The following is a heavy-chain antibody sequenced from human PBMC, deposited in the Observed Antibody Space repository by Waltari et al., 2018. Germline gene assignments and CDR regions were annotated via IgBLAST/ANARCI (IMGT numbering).Heavy chain of an antibody. Sequence: EVQLVESGGGLVKPGGSLRLSCAASGFTFSSYSMNWVRQAPGKGLEWVSSISSSSSYIYYEDSVKGRFTISRENAKNSLYLQMNRLRAEDTAVYYCARVDYYDSSGPRRGAFDIWGQGTMVTVSS. J-gene: IGHJ3*02. D-gene: IGHD3-22*01. CDR3: ARVDYYDSSGPRRGAFDI. V-gene: IGHV3-21*01. CDR1: GFTFSSYS. CDR2: ISSSSSYI.